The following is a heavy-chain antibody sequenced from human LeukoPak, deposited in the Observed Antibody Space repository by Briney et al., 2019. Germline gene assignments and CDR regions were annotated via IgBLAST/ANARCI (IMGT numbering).Heavy chain of an antibody. J-gene: IGHJ4*02. Sequence: ASVTVSCKASGYTFTGYYMHWVRQAPGQGLEWMGWINPNSGGTNYAQKFQGRVTMTRDTSISTAYMELSRLRSDDTAVYYCARVGYDILTGSIDYWGQGTLVTVSS. V-gene: IGHV1-2*02. CDR2: INPNSGGT. CDR1: GYTFTGYY. CDR3: ARVGYDILTGSIDY. D-gene: IGHD3-9*01.